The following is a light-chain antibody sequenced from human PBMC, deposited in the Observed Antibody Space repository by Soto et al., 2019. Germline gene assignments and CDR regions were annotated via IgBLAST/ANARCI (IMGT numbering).Light chain of an antibody. V-gene: IGLV2-23*02. J-gene: IGLJ1*01. Sequence: QSALTQPPSVSGSPGQSITISCTGTSSDVGSYNLVSWYQQHPGKAPKLMIYEVSKRPSGVSNRFSGSKSGNTASLTISGLQAEDEADYYCCSYAGSRTYVFGTGTKVTVL. CDR1: SSDVGSYNL. CDR3: CSYAGSRTYV. CDR2: EVS.